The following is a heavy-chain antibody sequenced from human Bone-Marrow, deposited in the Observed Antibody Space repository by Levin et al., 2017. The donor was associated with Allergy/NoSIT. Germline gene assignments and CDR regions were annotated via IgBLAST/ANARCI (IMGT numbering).Heavy chain of an antibody. CDR3: AKASMTGILRGLYLDY. V-gene: IGHV3-30*18. Sequence: PSQTLSLTCAASGFTFGSYGMHWVRQAPGKGLEWVAVISYDGNNKYHADSVEGRVTMSRDNSKNTIYLQMNSLRAEDTAVYYCAKASMTGILRGLYLDYWGQGTLVTVSS. CDR1: GFTFGSYG. CDR2: ISYDGNNK. D-gene: IGHD1-1*01. J-gene: IGHJ4*02.